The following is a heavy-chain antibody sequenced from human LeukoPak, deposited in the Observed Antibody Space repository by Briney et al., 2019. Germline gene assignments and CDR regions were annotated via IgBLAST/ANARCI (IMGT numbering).Heavy chain of an antibody. CDR1: GFTVSSNY. Sequence: QPGGSLRLSCAASGFTVSSNYMSRVRQAPGKGLEWVSVIYSGDTTHYADSVKGRFTISRGNSRNTLYLQMNSLRAEDTAVYYCAGLGRWYFAHWGQGTLVTVSS. CDR2: IYSGDTT. J-gene: IGHJ4*02. D-gene: IGHD2-15*01. V-gene: IGHV3-53*01. CDR3: AGLGRWYFAH.